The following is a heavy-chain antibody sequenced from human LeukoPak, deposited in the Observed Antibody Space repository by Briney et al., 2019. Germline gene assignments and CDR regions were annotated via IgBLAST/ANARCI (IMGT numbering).Heavy chain of an antibody. CDR2: ISGSGDNT. V-gene: IGHV3-23*01. J-gene: IGHJ2*01. D-gene: IGHD5-18*01. Sequence: PGGSLRLSCAASGFTFSSYAMSWVRQAPGKGLEWVSAISGSGDNTYYAKSVKGRFPISRDNYKNTLYLQMNSLRAEDTAVYYCARDHRGYSWSWYFDLWGRGTLVTVSS. CDR3: ARDHRGYSWSWYFDL. CDR1: GFTFSSYA.